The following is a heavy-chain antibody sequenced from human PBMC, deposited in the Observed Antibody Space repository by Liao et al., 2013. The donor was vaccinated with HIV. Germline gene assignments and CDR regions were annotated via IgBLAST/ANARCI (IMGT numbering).Heavy chain of an antibody. V-gene: IGHV4-30-2*01. CDR1: GGSISSGGHS. D-gene: IGHD3-9*01. CDR3: ARVTEGYDILTGLGEYYFDY. CDR2: IYHSGNT. J-gene: IGHJ4*02. Sequence: QVQLQESGSGLVKPSQTLSLTCTVSGGSISSGGHSWSWIRQPPGKGLEWIGYIYHSGNTYYNPSLKSRVTISVDRSEDQFSLKLSSVTAADTAVYYCARVTEGYDILTGLGEYYFDYWGQGTLVTVSS.